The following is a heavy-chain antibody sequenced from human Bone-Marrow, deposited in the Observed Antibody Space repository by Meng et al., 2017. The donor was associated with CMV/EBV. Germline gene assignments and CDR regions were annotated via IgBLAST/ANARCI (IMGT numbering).Heavy chain of an antibody. CDR3: TYYYDSSGYRVESY. CDR2: ISGSGGST. V-gene: IGHV3-23*01. J-gene: IGHJ4*02. CDR1: GFTFSSYA. D-gene: IGHD3-22*01. Sequence: SGFTFSSYAMSWVRQAPGKGLEWVSAISGSGGSTYYADSVKGRFTISRDNSKNTLYLQMNSLRAEDTAVYYCTYYYDSSGYRVESYWGQGTLVTVSS.